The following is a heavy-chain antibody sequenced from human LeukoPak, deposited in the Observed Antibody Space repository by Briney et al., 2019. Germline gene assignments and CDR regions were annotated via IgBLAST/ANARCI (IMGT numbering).Heavy chain of an antibody. V-gene: IGHV3-66*01. CDR2: IYSGGGT. CDR3: ARDPPAVAANTYG. Sequence: GGSLRLSCAASGFTVSNNYMRLVRQAPGKGLEWVSLIYSGGGTYYADAVKGRFTISRDGSKNMLYLQMDSLRAEDTAIYYCARDPPAVAANTYGWGQGTLVTVSS. J-gene: IGHJ4*02. CDR1: GFTVSNNY. D-gene: IGHD6-6*01.